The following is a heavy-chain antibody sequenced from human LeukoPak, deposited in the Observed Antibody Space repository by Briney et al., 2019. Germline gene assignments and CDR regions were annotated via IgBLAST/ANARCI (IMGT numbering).Heavy chain of an antibody. J-gene: IGHJ5*02. Sequence: SETLSLTCTVSGGSTRNSGPYWGWIRQPPGRGLEWIGSIYYSGNTYYTPSLRSRLTVSLDTSKNQFSLNLSSVTAADTAVYYCARSKLLPDWFDPWGQGILVTVSS. V-gene: IGHV4-39*01. CDR1: GGSTRNSGPY. D-gene: IGHD2-21*01. CDR3: ARSKLLPDWFDP. CDR2: IYYSGNT.